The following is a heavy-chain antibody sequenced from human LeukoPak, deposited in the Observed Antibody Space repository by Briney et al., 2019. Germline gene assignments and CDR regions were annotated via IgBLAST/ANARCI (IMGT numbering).Heavy chain of an antibody. V-gene: IGHV4-39*01. CDR1: GDSVSLSTYY. CDR2: IYYSGTT. J-gene: IGHJ2*01. D-gene: IGHD2-2*01. CDR3: ARRSRRLPSRSEAGRFFDL. Sequence: SETLSLTCTVSGDSVSLSTYYWDWIRQPPGKGLEWIGSIYYSGTTYYNPSLQSRVSISVDTSTNQFSLRLQSVTAADTSLYFCARRSRRLPSRSEAGRFFDLWGRGALVTVSS.